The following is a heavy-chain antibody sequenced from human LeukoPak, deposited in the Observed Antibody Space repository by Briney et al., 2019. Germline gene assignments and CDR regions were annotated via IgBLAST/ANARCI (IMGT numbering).Heavy chain of an antibody. V-gene: IGHV4-59*08. CDR2: VYYSGST. Sequence: SETLSLTCTVSGDSISSYYWSWIRQPPGKGLEWIGYVYYSGSTNYNPSLKSRVTISVDTSKNQFSLKLSSVTAADTAVYYCARNEWPHDAFDIWGQGTMVTVSS. CDR3: ARNEWPHDAFDI. D-gene: IGHD3-3*01. J-gene: IGHJ3*02. CDR1: GDSISSYY.